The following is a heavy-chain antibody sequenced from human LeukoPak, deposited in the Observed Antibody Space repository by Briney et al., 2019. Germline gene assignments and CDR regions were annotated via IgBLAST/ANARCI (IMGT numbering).Heavy chain of an antibody. CDR2: IKEDGTET. CDR3: AKAAWYDFWSYFDY. V-gene: IGHV3-7*01. D-gene: IGHD3-3*01. J-gene: IGHJ4*02. Sequence: PGGSLRLSCAASGFMFSSNWMSWVRLAPGKGLEWVANIKEDGTETYYVDSVKGRFTISRDNSKNTLYLQMNSLRAEDTAVYYCAKAAWYDFWSYFDYWGQGTLVTVSS. CDR1: GFMFSSNW.